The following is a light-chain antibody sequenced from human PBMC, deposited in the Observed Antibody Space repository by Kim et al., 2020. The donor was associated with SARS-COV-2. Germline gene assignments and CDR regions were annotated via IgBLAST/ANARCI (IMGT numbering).Light chain of an antibody. CDR3: AACDDSLSGRV. V-gene: IGLV1-47*01. J-gene: IGLJ3*02. CDR2: RNN. Sequence: GPRVTIACSSSRSKIGSNYVDRSQQHPGTAPKLLIYRNNQRPAGVPARFSGSKSGTSASLAISGLRSEDEADYYCAACDDSLSGRVFGGGTQLTVL. CDR1: RSKIGSNY.